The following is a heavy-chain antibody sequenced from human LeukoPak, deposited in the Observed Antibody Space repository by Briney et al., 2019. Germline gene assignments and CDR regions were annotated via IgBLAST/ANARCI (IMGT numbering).Heavy chain of an antibody. CDR3: ATLCCGSYYMDV. CDR2: ITPISGTT. J-gene: IGHJ6*03. D-gene: IGHD2-15*01. V-gene: IGHV1-69*06. CDR1: GGTLNSYV. Sequence: ASVKVSCKASGGTLNSYVISWVRQAPGQGLEWMGGITPISGTTNYAQKFQGRVTITADKSTSTAYMELSSLRSEDTAVYYCATLCCGSYYMDVWGKGTTVTVSS.